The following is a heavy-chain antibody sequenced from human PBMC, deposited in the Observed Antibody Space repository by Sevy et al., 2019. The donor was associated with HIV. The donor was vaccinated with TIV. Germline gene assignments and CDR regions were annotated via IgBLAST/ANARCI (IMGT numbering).Heavy chain of an antibody. J-gene: IGHJ3*02. V-gene: IGHV3-48*02. CDR2: ISGSSSTI. CDR3: ARRATVTPSYILDASDI. D-gene: IGHD4-17*01. CDR1: GFSFSIYS. Sequence: GGSLRLSCAASGFSFSIYSVNWVRQAPGKGLEWVSYISGSSSTIYYADSVQGRFTISRDNAKNSLYLQLNSLRDEDTAVYYCARRATVTPSYILDASDIWGQGTMVIVSS.